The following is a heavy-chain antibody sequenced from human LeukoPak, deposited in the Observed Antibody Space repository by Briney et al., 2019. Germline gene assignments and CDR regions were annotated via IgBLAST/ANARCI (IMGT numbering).Heavy chain of an antibody. V-gene: IGHV3-30*18. CDR2: ISYDGSNK. Sequence: GGSLRLSCAASGFTFSNYGMHWVRQAPGKGLEWVAVISYDGSNKYYADSVKGRFTISRDNSKNTPYLQMNSLRAEDTAVYYCAKGRADSSSSASFDYWGQGTLVTVSS. CDR3: AKGRADSSSSASFDY. J-gene: IGHJ4*02. D-gene: IGHD6-6*01. CDR1: GFTFSNYG.